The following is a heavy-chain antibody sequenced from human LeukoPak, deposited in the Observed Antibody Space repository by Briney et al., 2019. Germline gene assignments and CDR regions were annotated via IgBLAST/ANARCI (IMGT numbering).Heavy chain of an antibody. J-gene: IGHJ4*02. CDR2: IIPILGIA. CDR1: GGTFSSYA. Sequence: SVKVPCKASGGTFSSYAISWVRQAPGQGLEWMGRIIPILGIANYAQKFQGRVTITADKSTSTAYMELSSLRSEDTAVYYCARTTYYYDSSGYPIWGQGTLVTVSS. D-gene: IGHD3-22*01. CDR3: ARTTYYYDSSGYPI. V-gene: IGHV1-69*04.